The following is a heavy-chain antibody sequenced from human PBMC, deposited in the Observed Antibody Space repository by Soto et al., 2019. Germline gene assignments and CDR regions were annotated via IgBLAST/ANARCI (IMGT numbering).Heavy chain of an antibody. V-gene: IGHV3-9*01. CDR3: AKDMKWGGMTTIHYFDS. CDR2: ISWNSETI. Sequence: GGSLRLSCAASGFTVDDYAMHWVRQAPGKGLEWVSGISWNSETIDYADSVKGRLTISRDNAKSAFFLQMNSLRPDDTALYYCAKDMKWGGMTTIHYFDSWGQGTLVTVSS. D-gene: IGHD4-17*01. CDR1: GFTVDDYA. J-gene: IGHJ4*02.